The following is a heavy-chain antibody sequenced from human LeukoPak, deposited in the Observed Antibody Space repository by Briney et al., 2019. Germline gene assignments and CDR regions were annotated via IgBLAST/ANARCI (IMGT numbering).Heavy chain of an antibody. J-gene: IGHJ4*02. Sequence: TGGSLRLSCAASGFTFSSYAMSWVRQAPGKGLEWVSAISGSGGSTYYADSVKGRFTISRDNSKSTLYLQMNSLRAEDTAVYYCAKKPDYDYGDYFYSRFDYWGQGTLVTVSS. CDR1: GFTFSSYA. D-gene: IGHD4-17*01. V-gene: IGHV3-23*01. CDR2: ISGSGGST. CDR3: AKKPDYDYGDYFYSRFDY.